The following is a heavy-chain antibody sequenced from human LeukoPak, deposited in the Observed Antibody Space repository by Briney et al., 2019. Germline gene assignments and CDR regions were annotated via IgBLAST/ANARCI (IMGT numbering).Heavy chain of an antibody. CDR2: ISARGDST. J-gene: IGHJ4*02. CDR1: GFTFSSYG. V-gene: IGHV3-23*01. Sequence: PGKSLRLSCAASGFTFSSYGMHWVRQAPGKGLEWVSAISARGDSTYYADSVEGRFTISRDNSKNTLYLQMNSLRAEDTALYYCARGAYGDYDYWGQGTLVTVSS. D-gene: IGHD4-17*01. CDR3: ARGAYGDYDY.